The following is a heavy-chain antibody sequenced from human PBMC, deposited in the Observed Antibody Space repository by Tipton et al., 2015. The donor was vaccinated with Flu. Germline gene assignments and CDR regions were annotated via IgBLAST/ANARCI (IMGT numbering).Heavy chain of an antibody. CDR2: IYYSGST. D-gene: IGHD3-10*02. V-gene: IGHV4-59*08. CDR1: GDSISSYY. J-gene: IGHJ4*02. Sequence: TLSLTCTVSGDSISSYYWSWIRQPPGKGLEWIGYIYYSGSTNYNPSLKSRVTISGDRSKNQFSLKLSSVTAADTAMFYCARLSFYDVDLKNFYFDYWGQGTLVTVSS. CDR3: ARLSFYDVDLKNFYFDY.